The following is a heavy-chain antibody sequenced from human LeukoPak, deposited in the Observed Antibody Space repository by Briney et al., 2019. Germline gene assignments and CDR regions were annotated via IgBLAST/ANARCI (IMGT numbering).Heavy chain of an antibody. D-gene: IGHD3-10*01. CDR1: GFTFSSYA. Sequence: GGSLRLSCAASGFTFSSYAMSWVRQAPGRGLEWVSAISVSGDRTYNADSVKGRFTISRDNSKNTLYLQMNSQRAEDTAVYSCAKNGEVLSWFDPWGQGTLVTVSS. V-gene: IGHV3-23*01. J-gene: IGHJ5*02. CDR3: AKNGEVLSWFDP. CDR2: ISVSGDRT.